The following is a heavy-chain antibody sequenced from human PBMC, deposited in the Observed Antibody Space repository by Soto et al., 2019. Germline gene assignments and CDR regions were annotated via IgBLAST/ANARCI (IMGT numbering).Heavy chain of an antibody. V-gene: IGHV4-59*01. CDR1: GGSISDYY. CDR2: ILYTGYT. J-gene: IGHJ5*02. D-gene: IGHD3-10*01. Sequence: SETLSLTCTVSGGSISDYYWSWIRQPPGKGLEWIGYILYTGYTNYNPSLKSRITISIDTSRNQFSLRLSSVTAADTAVYYCARERGEWFGDLLPHGWFDHCSQRTLVTVSS. CDR3: ARERGEWFGDLLPHGWFDH.